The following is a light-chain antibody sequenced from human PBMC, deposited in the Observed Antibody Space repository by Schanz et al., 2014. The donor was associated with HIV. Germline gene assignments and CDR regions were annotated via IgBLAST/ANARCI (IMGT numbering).Light chain of an antibody. CDR2: AGS. V-gene: IGKV1-39*01. CDR1: QTIGIS. CDR3: QQSYSATPYT. J-gene: IGKJ2*01. Sequence: DIQMPQSPSSLSAFLGDTVTITCRASQTIGISLNWYQQKPGRAPRLLIYAGSLLHTGVPSRFTGSGSGTHFALTISSLQFDDFATYYCQQSYSATPYTFGQGTRLEIK.